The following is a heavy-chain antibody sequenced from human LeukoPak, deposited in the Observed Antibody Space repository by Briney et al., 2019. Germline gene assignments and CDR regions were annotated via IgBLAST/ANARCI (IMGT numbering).Heavy chain of an antibody. V-gene: IGHV3-23*01. Sequence: GGSLRLSCAASGFTFSTYGMSWVRQAPGKGLEWVSAISGSGGSSYYADSVKGRFTISRDNSKNTLYLQMNSLRAEDTAVYYCARHWGWEPHGADYWGQGTLVTVSS. J-gene: IGHJ4*02. D-gene: IGHD1-26*01. CDR1: GFTFSTYG. CDR2: ISGSGGSS. CDR3: ARHWGWEPHGADY.